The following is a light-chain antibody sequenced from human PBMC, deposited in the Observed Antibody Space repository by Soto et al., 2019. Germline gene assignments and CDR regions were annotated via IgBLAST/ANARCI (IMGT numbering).Light chain of an antibody. V-gene: IGKV3-15*01. J-gene: IGKJ3*01. CDR2: GAS. Sequence: EIVMTQSPATLSVSPGERATLSCRASQSVSSNLAWYQQKPGQAPRLLIYGASTRATGIPARFSGSRSGTRFTLTISSLQPEDFAASYCQQYNNWPPWTFGPGTXVXIK. CDR1: QSVSSN. CDR3: QQYNNWPPWT.